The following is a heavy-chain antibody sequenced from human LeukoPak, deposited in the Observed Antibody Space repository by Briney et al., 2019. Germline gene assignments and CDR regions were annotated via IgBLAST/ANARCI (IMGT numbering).Heavy chain of an antibody. CDR1: GFTFSSYA. Sequence: QPGRSLRLSCAASGFTFSSYAMHWVRQAPGKGLEWVAVISYDGSNKYYADSVKGRFTISRDNSKNTPYLQMNSLRAEDTAVYYCARAQIVVVPAATYYYYYGMDVWGQGTTVTVSS. D-gene: IGHD2-2*01. CDR2: ISYDGSNK. J-gene: IGHJ6*02. CDR3: ARAQIVVVPAATYYYYYGMDV. V-gene: IGHV3-30-3*01.